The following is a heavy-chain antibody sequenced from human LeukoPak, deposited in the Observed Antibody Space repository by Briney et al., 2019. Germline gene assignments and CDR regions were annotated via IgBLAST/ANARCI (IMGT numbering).Heavy chain of an antibody. J-gene: IGHJ4*02. Sequence: GSLRLSCAASGFTVSRNYMSWVRQGPGTGLEGVSVIYSGGRTYYADSVKGRFSISRDNSKNTLYLQMNSLRAEDTAVYYCARESNSGYYLSYWGQGTLVTVSS. CDR3: ARESNSGYYLSY. D-gene: IGHD3-22*01. V-gene: IGHV3-66*01. CDR2: IYSGGRT. CDR1: GFTVSRNY.